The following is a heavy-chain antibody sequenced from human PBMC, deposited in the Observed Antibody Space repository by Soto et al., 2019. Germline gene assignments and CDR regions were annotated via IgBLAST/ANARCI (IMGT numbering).Heavy chain of an antibody. D-gene: IGHD1-1*01. J-gene: IGHJ4*02. V-gene: IGHV4-39*01. Sequence: LXTLSLTCAVSGGSISSSSSHWGWIRQPPGRGLEWIGHLYYTGGTYYTPSLKSRVNMSVDTSKNQFSLTLNSVSAADTAVYYCATGTIGTFDSWGQGILVTSPQ. CDR1: GGSISSSSSH. CDR3: ATGTIGTFDS. CDR2: LYYTGGT.